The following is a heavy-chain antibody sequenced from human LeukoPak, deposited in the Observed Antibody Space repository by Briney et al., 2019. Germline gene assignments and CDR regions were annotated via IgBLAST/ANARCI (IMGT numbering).Heavy chain of an antibody. Sequence: ASVKVSCQSSAYTFTGYYMHWVRQAPGQGLEWMGWINPNSGGTNYAQKFQGRVTMTRETSISTAYMELSRLRSDDTAVYYCARERVRAAAGTGKGYYYYYGMDVWGQGTTVTVSS. CDR1: AYTFTGYY. CDR2: INPNSGGT. CDR3: ARERVRAAAGTGKGYYYYYGMDV. V-gene: IGHV1-2*02. D-gene: IGHD6-13*01. J-gene: IGHJ6*02.